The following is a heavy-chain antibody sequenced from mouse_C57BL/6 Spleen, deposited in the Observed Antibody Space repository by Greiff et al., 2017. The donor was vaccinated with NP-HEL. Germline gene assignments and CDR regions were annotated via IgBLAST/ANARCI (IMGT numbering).Heavy chain of an antibody. J-gene: IGHJ4*01. V-gene: IGHV5-9*01. CDR2: ISGGGGNT. Sequence: EVQRLESGGGLVKPGGSLKLSCAASGFTFSSYTMSWVRQTPEKRLEWVATISGGGGNTYYPDNVKGRFTISRDNAKITLYLQMGSLRSEDTALYYCARQAMDYWGQGTSVTVAS. CDR1: GFTFSSYT. CDR3: ARQAMDY.